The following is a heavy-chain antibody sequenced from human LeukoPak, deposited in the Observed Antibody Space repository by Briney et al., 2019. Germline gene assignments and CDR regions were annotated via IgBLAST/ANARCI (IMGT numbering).Heavy chain of an antibody. CDR3: AGGARFFAYYDS. V-gene: IGHV4-31*03. D-gene: IGHD2-21*01. Sequence: PSETLSLTCTVSDGSISGDNYYWSWIRQLPGKGLEWIGYIYNGGTTYYNPSLKSRVIISVDTSKNQFSLKPKSVTAADTAMYYWAGGARFFAYYDSGGQGPLVTVSP. CDR1: DGSISGDNYY. J-gene: IGHJ4*02. CDR2: IYNGGTT.